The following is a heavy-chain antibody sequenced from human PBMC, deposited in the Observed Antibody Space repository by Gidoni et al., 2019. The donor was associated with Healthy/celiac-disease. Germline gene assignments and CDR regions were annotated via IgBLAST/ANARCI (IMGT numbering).Heavy chain of an antibody. CDR1: GGSFSGYY. CDR2: INHSGST. J-gene: IGHJ4*02. Sequence: QVQLQQWGAGLLKPSETLSLTCAVYGGSFSGYYWSWIRQPPGKGLEWIGEINHSGSTNYNPSLKSRVTISVDTSKNQFSLKLSSVTAADTAVYYCARATRDRPPDYWGQGTLVTVSS. V-gene: IGHV4-34*01. CDR3: ARATRDRPPDY. D-gene: IGHD3-22*01.